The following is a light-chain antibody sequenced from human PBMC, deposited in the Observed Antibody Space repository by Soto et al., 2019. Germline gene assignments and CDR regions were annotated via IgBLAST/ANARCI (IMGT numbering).Light chain of an antibody. J-gene: IGKJ2*01. CDR2: DVS. CDR1: QGVSSA. V-gene: IGKV1-13*02. Sequence: AVPLTQSPSSLSASVGDRVTITCRASQGVSSAFAWYQQKPGRAPSLLIYDVSSLESGVPSRFSGSGYWTDFTLTISSLQPEDFATYHWQQFDGDLYTFGQGTKLEIK. CDR3: QQFDGDLYT.